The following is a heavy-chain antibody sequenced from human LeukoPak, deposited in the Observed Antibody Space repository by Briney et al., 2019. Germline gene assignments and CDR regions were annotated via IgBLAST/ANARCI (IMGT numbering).Heavy chain of an antibody. CDR1: GYTFTSYD. D-gene: IGHD2-2*02. CDR2: MNPNSGNT. Sequence: GASVKVSCKASGYTFTSYDINWERQATGQGLEWMGWMNPNSGNTGCAQKFQGRVTITRNTSISTAYMELSSLRSEDTAVYYCARGGLYCSSTSCYTAWFDPWGQGTLVTVSS. J-gene: IGHJ5*02. CDR3: ARGGLYCSSTSCYTAWFDP. V-gene: IGHV1-8*03.